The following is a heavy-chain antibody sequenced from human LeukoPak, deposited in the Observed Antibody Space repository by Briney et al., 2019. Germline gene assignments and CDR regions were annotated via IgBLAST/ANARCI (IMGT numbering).Heavy chain of an antibody. Sequence: ASVKVSCKASGYTFTSHYIHWVRQAPGQGLEWMGIINPSDGSTSYAQKFQGRVTMTRDTSTSTVYMELSSLRSEDTAVYYCAREESDYNFWSGGDFWGQGTLVTVSS. J-gene: IGHJ4*02. D-gene: IGHD3-3*01. V-gene: IGHV1-46*01. CDR2: INPSDGST. CDR1: GYTFTSHY. CDR3: AREESDYNFWSGGDF.